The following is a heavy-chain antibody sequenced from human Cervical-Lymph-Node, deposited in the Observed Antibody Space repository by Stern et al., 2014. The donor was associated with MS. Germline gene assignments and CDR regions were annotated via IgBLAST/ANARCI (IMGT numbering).Heavy chain of an antibody. D-gene: IGHD5-18*01. Sequence: QVQLVASGAEVKKPGASVKGSCQVSGYTLTDLSMHWGRQAPGTGLEWMGGFAPDAGGTIYAQKFQGRVTMTEDTSSDTAYMELSSLRSEDTAMYYCATGSGYSYGFDDWGQGTLVTVSS. V-gene: IGHV1-24*01. CDR1: GYTLTDLS. J-gene: IGHJ4*02. CDR2: FAPDAGGT. CDR3: ATGSGYSYGFDD.